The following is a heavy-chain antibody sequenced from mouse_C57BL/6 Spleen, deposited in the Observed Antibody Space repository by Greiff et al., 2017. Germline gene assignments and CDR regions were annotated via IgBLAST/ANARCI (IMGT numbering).Heavy chain of an antibody. D-gene: IGHD2-3*01. CDR2: INSDGGST. J-gene: IGHJ4*01. CDR3: ARHNHDGHYEGAMDY. V-gene: IGHV5-2*01. Sequence: EVEGVESGGGLVQPGESLKLSCESNEYEFPSHDMSWVRKTPEKRLELVAAINSDGGSTYYPDTMERRFIISRDNTKKTLYLQMSSLRSEDTALYYCARHNHDGHYEGAMDYWGQGTSVTVSS. CDR1: EYEFPSHD.